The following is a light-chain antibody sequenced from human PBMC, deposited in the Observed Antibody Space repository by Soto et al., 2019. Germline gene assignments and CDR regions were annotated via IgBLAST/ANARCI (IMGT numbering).Light chain of an antibody. J-gene: IGKJ1*01. CDR2: AAS. CDR3: QQSYATPWT. CDR1: QSITTY. Sequence: DIQMTQSPSSLSASVGDRVTITCRASQSITTYLNWYQQKPGIAPKLLIYAASSLQSGVPSGFSGSGSGTDFTLTISSLQPEDFATYFCQQSYATPWTFGQGTKVEIK. V-gene: IGKV1-39*01.